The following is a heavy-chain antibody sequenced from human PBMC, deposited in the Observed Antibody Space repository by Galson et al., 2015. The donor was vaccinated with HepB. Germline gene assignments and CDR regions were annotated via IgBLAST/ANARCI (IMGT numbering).Heavy chain of an antibody. CDR1: GFTFTSSA. CDR3: AAVNIGYSSSWYESGDWFAP. CDR2: IVVGSGNT. J-gene: IGHJ5*02. Sequence: CKASGFTFTSSAMQWVRQARGQRLEWIGWIVVGSGNTNYAQKFQERVTITRDMSTSTAYMELSSLRSEDTAVYYCAAVNIGYSSSWYESGDWFAPWGQGTLVTVSS. V-gene: IGHV1-58*02. D-gene: IGHD6-13*01.